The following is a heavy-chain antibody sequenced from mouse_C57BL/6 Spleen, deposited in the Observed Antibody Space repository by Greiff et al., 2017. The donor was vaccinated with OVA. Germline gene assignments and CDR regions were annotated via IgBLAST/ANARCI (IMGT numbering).Heavy chain of an antibody. J-gene: IGHJ4*01. CDR1: GFTFSSYG. CDR2: ISSGGSYT. CDR3: ARSPTGTNAMDY. V-gene: IGHV5-6*01. D-gene: IGHD4-1*02. Sequence: EVQRVESGGDLVKPGGSLKLSCAASGFTFSSYGMSWVRQTPDKRLEWVATISSGGSYTYYPDSVKGRFTISRDNAKNTLYLQMSSLKSEDTAMYYCARSPTGTNAMDYWGQGTSVTVSS.